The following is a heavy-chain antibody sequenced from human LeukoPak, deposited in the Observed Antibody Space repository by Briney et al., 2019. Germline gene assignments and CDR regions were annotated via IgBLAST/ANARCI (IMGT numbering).Heavy chain of an antibody. D-gene: IGHD1-1*01. Sequence: ASVKVSCKASGYTFTSYGISWVRQAPGQGLEWMGWISAYNGNTNYAQKLQGRVTMTEGTSTDTAYMELSSLRSEDTAVYYCATEYKERGSFDYWGQGTLVTVSS. V-gene: IGHV1-18*01. CDR3: ATEYKERGSFDY. CDR2: ISAYNGNT. J-gene: IGHJ4*02. CDR1: GYTFTSYG.